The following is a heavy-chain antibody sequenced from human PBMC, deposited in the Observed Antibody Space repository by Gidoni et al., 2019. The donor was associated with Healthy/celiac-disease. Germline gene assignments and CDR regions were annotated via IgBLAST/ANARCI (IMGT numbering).Heavy chain of an antibody. Sequence: EVQLVESGGGLVKPGGSLRLSCAASGFTFSSYSMNWVRQAPGKGLEWVSSISSSSSYIYYADSVKGRFTISRDNAKNSLYLQMNSLRAEDTAVYYCARDSHSSGWYIDYWGQGTLVTVSS. CDR1: GFTFSSYS. D-gene: IGHD6-19*01. V-gene: IGHV3-21*01. CDR2: ISSSSSYI. J-gene: IGHJ4*02. CDR3: ARDSHSSGWYIDY.